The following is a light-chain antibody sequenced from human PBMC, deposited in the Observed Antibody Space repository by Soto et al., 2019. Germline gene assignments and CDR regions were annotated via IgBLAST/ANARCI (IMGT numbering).Light chain of an antibody. Sequence: IVLTLLPTTLSLYPGERATLSCRASQNVNNWLSCYQQKPVQAPRLLIYNAFYRATGIPARFSGSGYGNDFTLTISSREPEDSAVYYCRHRNVLPLTFGGGTK. J-gene: IGKJ4*01. CDR3: RHRNVLPLT. CDR2: NAF. V-gene: IGKV3-11*01. CDR1: QNVNNW.